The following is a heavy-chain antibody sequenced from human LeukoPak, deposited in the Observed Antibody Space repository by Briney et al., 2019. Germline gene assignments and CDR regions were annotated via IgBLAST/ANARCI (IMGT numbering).Heavy chain of an antibody. CDR1: GYTFTGYY. D-gene: IGHD6-13*01. CDR3: AGGRPAWTSSSWYNNWFDP. V-gene: IGHV1-2*02. CDR2: MNPNSGDT. J-gene: IGHJ5*02. Sequence: GASVKVSCKASGYTFTGYYIHWVRQAPGQGLEWMGWMNPNSGDTNYAQKFQGRVTVTRDMSMSTVYMEVSRLRSDDTAVYYCAGGRPAWTSSSWYNNWFDPWGQGTLVTVSS.